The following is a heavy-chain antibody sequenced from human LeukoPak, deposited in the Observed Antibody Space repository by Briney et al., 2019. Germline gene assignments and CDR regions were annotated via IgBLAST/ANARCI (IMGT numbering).Heavy chain of an antibody. V-gene: IGHV1-2*06. D-gene: IGHD1-1*01. CDR3: ARVFGNWNAFDY. Sequence: ASVKVSCKASGYTFTDYYMHWVRQAPGQGLEWMGRINPNSGGTNYAQKFQGRVTMTRDTSISTAYMELTRLTSDDTAVHFCARVFGNWNAFDYWGQGTLVTVSS. CDR1: GYTFTDYY. J-gene: IGHJ4*02. CDR2: INPNSGGT.